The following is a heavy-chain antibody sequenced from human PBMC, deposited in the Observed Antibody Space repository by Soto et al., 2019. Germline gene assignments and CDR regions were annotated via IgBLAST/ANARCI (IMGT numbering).Heavy chain of an antibody. V-gene: IGHV3-21*01. J-gene: IGHJ3*02. CDR3: ARDPYYYGSGTRGYAFDI. D-gene: IGHD3-10*01. CDR1: GFTFSSYS. Sequence: VQLVESGGGVVQPGRSLRLSCAASGFTFSSYSMNWVRQAPGKGLEWVSSISSSSSYIYYADSVKGRFTISRDNAKNSLYLQMNSLRAEDTAVYYCARDPYYYGSGTRGYAFDIWGQGTMVTVSS. CDR2: ISSSSSYI.